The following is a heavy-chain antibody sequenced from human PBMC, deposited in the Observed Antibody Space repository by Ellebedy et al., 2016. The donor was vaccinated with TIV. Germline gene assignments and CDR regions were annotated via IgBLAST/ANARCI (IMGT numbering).Heavy chain of an antibody. V-gene: IGHV1-18*04. CDR2: INTYNGNT. CDR1: GHTFTSDG. D-gene: IGHD1-1*01. J-gene: IGHJ4*02. Sequence: AASVKVSCKASGHTFTSDGFGWVRQAPGQGLEWMGWINTYNGNTNYATSFQGRVTMTTDTSTNTADLDLRSLRPDDTAVYYCARGITGPVDLGYWGQGTLVTVSS. CDR3: ARGITGPVDLGY.